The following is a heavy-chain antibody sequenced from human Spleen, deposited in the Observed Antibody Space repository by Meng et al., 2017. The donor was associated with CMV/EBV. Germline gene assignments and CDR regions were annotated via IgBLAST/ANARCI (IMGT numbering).Heavy chain of an antibody. CDR1: GFTVGTNF. D-gene: IGHD2-2*01. J-gene: IGHJ6*02. CDR2: IYNDGAT. Sequence: GESLKISCAASGFTVGTNFMNWVRQTPGKGLEWVAIIYNDGATHYADPVKGRFTISRDNAKNSLYLQMNSLRAEDTAVYYCARVLGYCSSTGCYYYYGMDVWGQGTTVTVSS. V-gene: IGHV3-53*01. CDR3: ARVLGYCSSTGCYYYYGMDV.